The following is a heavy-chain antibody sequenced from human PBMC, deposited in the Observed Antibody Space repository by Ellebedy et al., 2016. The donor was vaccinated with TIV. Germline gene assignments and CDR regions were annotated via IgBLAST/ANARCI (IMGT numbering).Heavy chain of an antibody. V-gene: IGHV3-23*01. CDR3: AKEGLVWGQGVNNAFDV. Sequence: PGGSLRLSCAASGFTFSNYDMSWVRLAPGKGLEWVSRISACGDAAYYADSVKGRFTVSRDNVKNTLHLHMSSLRAEDAAVYYCAKEGLVWGQGVNNAFDVWGLGTMITVSS. J-gene: IGHJ3*01. D-gene: IGHD3-16*01. CDR2: ISACGDAA. CDR1: GFTFSNYD.